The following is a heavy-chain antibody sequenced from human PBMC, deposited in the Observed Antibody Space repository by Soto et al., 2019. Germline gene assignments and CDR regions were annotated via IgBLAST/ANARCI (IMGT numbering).Heavy chain of an antibody. V-gene: IGHV1-18*01. CDR1: GYSFTSYG. J-gene: IGHJ5*02. D-gene: IGHD3-10*01. Sequence: ASVKVSCEACGYSFTSYGISWVRQAPRQGLEWMGWISAYNGNTNYAQKLQGRVTMTTDTSTSTASMELRSLRSDDTAVYYSGSTNYNPSLKSRVTISVDTSKNQFSLKLSSVTAADTAVYYCARAVTYFYDSSGYYYSMRPGNWFDPWGQGTLVTVSS. CDR3: GSTNYNPSLKSRVTISVDTSKNQFSLKLSSVTAADTAVYYCARAVTYFYDSSGYYYSMRPGNWFDP. CDR2: ISAYNGNT.